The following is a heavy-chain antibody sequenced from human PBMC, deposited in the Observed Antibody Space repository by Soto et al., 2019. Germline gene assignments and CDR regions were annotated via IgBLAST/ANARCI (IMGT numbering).Heavy chain of an antibody. J-gene: IGHJ4*02. D-gene: IGHD6-13*01. CDR2: ITTNGHT. Sequence: EVHLLESGGVLVQGGESLRHSCETSGFTFTNCVMTWVRQPPGKRLEWVSVITTNGHTDYADSVKGRFTISRDNSKNTVYLQMNSLRAEDTAIYYCAKGLLNGRWYAADWGQGTLVTVSS. V-gene: IGHV3-23*01. CDR1: GFTFTNCV. CDR3: AKGLLNGRWYAAD.